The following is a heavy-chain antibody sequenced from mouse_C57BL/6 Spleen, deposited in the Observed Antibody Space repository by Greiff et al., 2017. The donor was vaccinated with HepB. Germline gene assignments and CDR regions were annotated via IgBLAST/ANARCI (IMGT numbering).Heavy chain of an antibody. D-gene: IGHD3-3*01. CDR2: IHPNSGST. CDR3: AREGGLAWFAY. Sequence: QVQLKQPGAELVKPGASVKLSCKASGYTFTSYWMHWVKQRPGQGLEWIGMIHPNSGSTNYNEKFKSKATLTVDKSSSTAYMQLSSLTSEDSAVYYCAREGGLAWFAYWGQGTLVTVSA. CDR1: GYTFTSYW. V-gene: IGHV1-64*01. J-gene: IGHJ3*01.